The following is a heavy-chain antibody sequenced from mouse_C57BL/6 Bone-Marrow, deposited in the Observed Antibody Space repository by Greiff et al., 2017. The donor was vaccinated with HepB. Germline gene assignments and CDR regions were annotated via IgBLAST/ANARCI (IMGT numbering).Heavy chain of an antibody. CDR1: GFNFKDDY. CDR3: TTMGGSSFQHYFDY. CDR2: IDPENGDT. V-gene: IGHV14-4*01. Sequence: VQLQQSGAELVRPGASVKLSCTASGFNFKDDYMPWVKQRPEQGLEWIGWIDPENGDTEYVSKFQGKATITADTSSNTAYLQLSILTSEDTAVYYCTTMGGSSFQHYFDYWGQGTTLTVSS. J-gene: IGHJ2*01. D-gene: IGHD1-1*01.